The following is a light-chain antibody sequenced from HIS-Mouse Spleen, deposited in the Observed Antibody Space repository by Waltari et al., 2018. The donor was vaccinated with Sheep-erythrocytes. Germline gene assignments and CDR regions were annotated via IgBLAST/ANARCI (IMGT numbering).Light chain of an antibody. CDR3: CSYAGSYNHV. Sequence: ALTQPPSASGSPGQSVTISCTGTSSDVGGYNYVSWYQQHPGKAPKPMIYEVSKRPSGVPDRFSGSKSGNTASLTISGLQAEDEADYYCCSYAGSYNHVFATGTKVTVL. V-gene: IGLV2-8*01. CDR2: EVS. CDR1: SSDVGGYNY. J-gene: IGLJ1*01.